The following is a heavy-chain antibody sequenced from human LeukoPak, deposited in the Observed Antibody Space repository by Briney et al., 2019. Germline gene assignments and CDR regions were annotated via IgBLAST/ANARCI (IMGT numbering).Heavy chain of an antibody. J-gene: IGHJ6*03. CDR2: VSGSAGRT. CDR1: GFTFSSFA. Sequence: PRGSLRLSCAASGFTFSSFAMTWVRQAPGKGLEWVSTVSGSAGRTDYADSVKGRFTISRDNLKNTLYLQMNGLRAEDTAVYYCAKNRGHCVDGVCHNYYYMDVWGRGTTVTVSS. CDR3: AKNRGHCVDGVCHNYYYMDV. V-gene: IGHV3-23*01. D-gene: IGHD2-8*02.